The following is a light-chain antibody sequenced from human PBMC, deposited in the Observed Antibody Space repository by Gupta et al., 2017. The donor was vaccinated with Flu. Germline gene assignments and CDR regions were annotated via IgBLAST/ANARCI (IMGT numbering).Light chain of an antibody. CDR1: QSLLHSNGYNY. V-gene: IGKV2-28*01. CDR3: MQALQTPRT. Sequence: DIVMTQSPLSLPVTPGEPASISCRSSQSLLHSNGYNYLDWYLQKPGQSPQLLIYLGSNRASFFFFFFSGSGSGTDFTLKISRVEAEDVGVYYCMQALQTPRTFGQGTKVEIK. CDR2: LGS. J-gene: IGKJ1*01.